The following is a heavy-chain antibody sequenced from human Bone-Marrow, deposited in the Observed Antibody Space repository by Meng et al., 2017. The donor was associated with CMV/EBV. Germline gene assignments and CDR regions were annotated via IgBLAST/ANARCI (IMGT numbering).Heavy chain of an antibody. CDR2: INPNSGGT. CDR1: GYTFTGYY. V-gene: IGHV1-2*02. Sequence: ASVKVSCKASGYTFTGYYMHWVRQAPGQGLEWMGWINPNSGGTNYAQKFQGRVTMTRDTSISTAYMELSRLRSDDTAVYYCAREEYFSSSGDYWGEGTLVTLSS. J-gene: IGHJ4*02. CDR3: AREEYFSSSGDY. D-gene: IGHD6-6*01.